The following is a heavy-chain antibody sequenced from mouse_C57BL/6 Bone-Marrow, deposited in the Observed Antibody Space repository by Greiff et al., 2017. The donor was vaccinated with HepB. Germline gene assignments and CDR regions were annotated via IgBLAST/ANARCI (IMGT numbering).Heavy chain of an antibody. V-gene: IGHV14-4*01. Sequence: EVQLQQSGAELVRPGASVKLSCTASGFNIKDDYMHWVKQRPEQGLEWIGWIDPENGDTEYASKFQGKATITADPSSNTACLQLSSLTSEDTAVYYCTTCKYNGSSYDYWGQGTTRTVSS. D-gene: IGHD1-1*01. CDR1: GFNIKDDY. CDR3: TTCKYNGSSYDY. CDR2: IDPENGDT. J-gene: IGHJ2*01.